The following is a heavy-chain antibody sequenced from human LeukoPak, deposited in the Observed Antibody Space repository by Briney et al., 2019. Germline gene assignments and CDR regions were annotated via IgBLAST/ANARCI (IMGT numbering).Heavy chain of an antibody. CDR2: IHHSGSS. V-gene: IGHV4-59*01. J-gene: IGHJ5*02. D-gene: IGHD5-12*01. CDR1: GGSISSYY. CDR3: ARLVEAEDIVARHPTGRFDP. Sequence: SETLSLTCTVSGGSISSYYWSWIRQPPGKGLEWIGYIHHSGSSNYNPSLKSRVTMSVDTSKNQFSLKLNSVTAADTAVYYCARLVEAEDIVARHPTGRFDPWGQGTLVTVSS.